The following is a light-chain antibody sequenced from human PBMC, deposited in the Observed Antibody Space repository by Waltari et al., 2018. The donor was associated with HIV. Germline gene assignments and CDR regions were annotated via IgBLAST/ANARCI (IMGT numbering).Light chain of an antibody. J-gene: IGLJ2*01. Sequence: SALTQPASVSGSPGQAITLSCTGTSSDVGGSNFVTCYQQHPGKAPKLMIYEVSKRTSGVSNRFSGSKSGNTASLTISGLQAEDEADYYCCAYAGSTTYVIFGGGTKLTVL. CDR2: EVS. V-gene: IGLV2-23*02. CDR3: CAYAGSTTYVI. CDR1: SSDVGGSNF.